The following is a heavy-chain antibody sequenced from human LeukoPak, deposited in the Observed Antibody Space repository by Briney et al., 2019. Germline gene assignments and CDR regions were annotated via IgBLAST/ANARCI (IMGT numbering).Heavy chain of an antibody. D-gene: IGHD6-6*01. CDR1: GFTFSDYY. Sequence: GGSLRLSCAASGFTFSDYYMSWIRQAPGKGLEWVSYISSSGSTIYYADSVKGRFTISRDNAKNSLYLQMHSLRAEDTAVYYCAREGQLVPTDFDYWGQGTLVTVSS. CDR3: AREGQLVPTDFDY. J-gene: IGHJ4*02. CDR2: ISSSGSTI. V-gene: IGHV3-11*01.